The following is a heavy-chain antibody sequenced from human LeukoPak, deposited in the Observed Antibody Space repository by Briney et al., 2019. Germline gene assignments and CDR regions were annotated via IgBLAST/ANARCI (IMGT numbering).Heavy chain of an antibody. CDR3: ARDAFESHGLDY. CDR2: IWYDGSNK. V-gene: IGHV3-33*01. CDR1: GFTFSSYG. D-gene: IGHD5-24*01. J-gene: IGHJ4*02. Sequence: PGGSLRLSCAASGFTFSSYGMHWVRQAPGKGLEWVAVIWYDGSNKYYADSVKGRFTISRDNSKNTLYLQMNSLRAEDTAVYYCARDAFESHGLDYWGQGTLVTVSS.